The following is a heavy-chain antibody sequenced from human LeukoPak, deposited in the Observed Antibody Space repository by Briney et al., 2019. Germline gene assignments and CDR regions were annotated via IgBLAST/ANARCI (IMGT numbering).Heavy chain of an antibody. Sequence: GGSRSLSCAASGFTFSTYAMSWVRKAPGKELEWAATMTGSGGSTFYGDSVKGRFTIARDNSNNMLYLQMNSLRAEDTAVYYCAKDLGLLWFGTFDYWGQGILVTVSS. CDR1: GFTFSTYA. CDR3: AKDLGLLWFGTFDY. CDR2: MTGSGGST. J-gene: IGHJ4*02. D-gene: IGHD3-10*01. V-gene: IGHV3-23*01.